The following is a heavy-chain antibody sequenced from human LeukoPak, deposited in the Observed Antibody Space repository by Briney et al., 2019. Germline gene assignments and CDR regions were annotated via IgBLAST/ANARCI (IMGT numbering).Heavy chain of an antibody. J-gene: IGHJ3*02. CDR2: IKQDGSEK. CDR3: ASPTATGAFDI. D-gene: IGHD2-21*02. Sequence: GGSLRLSCAASGFTFSSYWMSWVRQAPGKGLEWVANIKQDGSEKYYVDSVKGRFTISRDNAKNSLYLQMNSLRAEDTAVYYCASPTATGAFDIWGQGTMVTASS. CDR1: GFTFSSYW. V-gene: IGHV3-7*01.